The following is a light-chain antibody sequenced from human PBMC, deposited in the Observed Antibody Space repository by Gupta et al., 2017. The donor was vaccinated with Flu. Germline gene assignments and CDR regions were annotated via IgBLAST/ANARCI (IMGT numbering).Light chain of an antibody. CDR3: QHLGT. CDR2: TAS. Sequence: SVGDRVTITCRASQSIGTWLAWYQQRPGKAPNLLIYTASSLESGVPSRFSGSGSGTDFTFTISGLQPDDFATYYCQHLGTFGPGTTVAVK. V-gene: IGKV1-5*03. CDR1: QSIGTW. J-gene: IGKJ1*01.